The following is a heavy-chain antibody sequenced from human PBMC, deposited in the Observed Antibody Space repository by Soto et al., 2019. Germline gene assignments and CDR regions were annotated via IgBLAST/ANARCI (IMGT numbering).Heavy chain of an antibody. D-gene: IGHD6-13*01. J-gene: IGHJ4*02. Sequence: QVQLVESGGGVVQPGRSLRLSCAASGFTFSSYGMHWVRQAPGKGLEWVAVISYDGSNKYYADSVKGRFTISRDNSKNTLYLQMNSLRAEDTAVYYCAKVRPPMAAAGTIDYWGQGTLVTVSS. CDR2: ISYDGSNK. CDR1: GFTFSSYG. V-gene: IGHV3-30*18. CDR3: AKVRPPMAAAGTIDY.